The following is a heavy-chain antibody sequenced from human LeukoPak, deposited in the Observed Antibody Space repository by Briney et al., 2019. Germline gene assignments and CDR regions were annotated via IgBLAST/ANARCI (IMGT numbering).Heavy chain of an antibody. D-gene: IGHD3-22*01. Sequence: ASVKVSCKASGYTFTSYGISWVRQAPGQGLEWMGWTSAYNGNTNYAQKLQGRVTMTTDTSTSTAYMELRSLRSDDTAVYYCASSKNYYDTSGLDYWGQGTLVTVSS. V-gene: IGHV1-18*01. CDR1: GYTFTSYG. J-gene: IGHJ4*02. CDR2: TSAYNGNT. CDR3: ASSKNYYDTSGLDY.